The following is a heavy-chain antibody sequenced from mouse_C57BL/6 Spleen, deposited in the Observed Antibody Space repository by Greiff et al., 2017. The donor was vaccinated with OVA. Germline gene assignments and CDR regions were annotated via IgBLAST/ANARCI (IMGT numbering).Heavy chain of an antibody. CDR2: IYPGDGDT. J-gene: IGHJ2*01. V-gene: IGHV1-82*01. CDR3: AREDGYYNDFDY. D-gene: IGHD2-3*01. Sequence: QVQLKESGPELVKPGASVKISCKASGYAFSSSWMNWVKQRPGKGLEWIGRIYPGDGDTNYNGKFKGKATLTADKSSSTAYMQLSSLTSEDSAVYFCAREDGYYNDFDYWGQGTTLTVSS. CDR1: GYAFSSSW.